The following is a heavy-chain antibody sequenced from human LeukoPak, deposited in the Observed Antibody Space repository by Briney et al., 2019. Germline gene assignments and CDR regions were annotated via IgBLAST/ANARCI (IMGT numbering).Heavy chain of an antibody. CDR3: ARSITWYDY. D-gene: IGHD6-13*01. V-gene: IGHV3-74*01. CDR1: GFTFSSYW. Sequence: PGGSLRLSCAASGFTFSSYWMHWVRQAPGKGLVWVSRSNSDGSRTSYADSVKGRFTISRDNAKNTLYLQMNSLRTEDTAVYYCARSITWYDYWGQGTLVTVSS. CDR2: SNSDGSRT. J-gene: IGHJ4*02.